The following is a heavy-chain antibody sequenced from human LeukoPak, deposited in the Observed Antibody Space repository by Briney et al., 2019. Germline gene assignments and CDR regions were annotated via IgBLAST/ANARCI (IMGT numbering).Heavy chain of an antibody. CDR2: INHSGST. CDR1: GFTFSNYG. CDR3: ARVVTIFTGLSWLDP. J-gene: IGHJ5*02. D-gene: IGHD3-3*01. V-gene: IGHV4-34*01. Sequence: TGGSLRLSCAASGFTFSNYGMHWVRQAPGKGLEWIGEINHSGSTNYNPSLKSRVTISVDTSKNQFSLKLSSVTAADTAVYYCARVVTIFTGLSWLDPWGQGTLVTVSS.